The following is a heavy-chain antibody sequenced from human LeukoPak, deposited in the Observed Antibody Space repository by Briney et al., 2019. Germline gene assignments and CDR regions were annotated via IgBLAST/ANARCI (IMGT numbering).Heavy chain of an antibody. CDR3: ARDPSSDRFQYFDQ. CDR2: ISNTYSDI. CDR1: GFSVGAYN. J-gene: IGHJ4*02. V-gene: IGHV3-21*01. Sequence: PGGSLRLSCRASGFSVGAYNMTWVRQAPGKGLEWVSCISNTYSDIYYADSVRGRFTVSRDNADNSLFLQMDSLTVEDTAVYYCARDPSSDRFQYFDQWGQGVLVTVSS. D-gene: IGHD3-22*01.